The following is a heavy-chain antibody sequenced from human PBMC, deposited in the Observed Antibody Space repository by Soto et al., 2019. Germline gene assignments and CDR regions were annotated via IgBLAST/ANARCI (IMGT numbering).Heavy chain of an antibody. J-gene: IGHJ4*02. CDR3: ARVAGGYSYDRFDY. Sequence: EVQLVESGGGLVQPGGSLRLSCAASGFTFSSYWMHWVRQAPGKGLVWVSRINSDGSSTSYADSVKGRFTISRDNAKNTLYLQLNSLRAEDTAVYYCARVAGGYSYDRFDYWGQGTLVTVSS. CDR1: GFTFSSYW. D-gene: IGHD5-18*01. CDR2: INSDGSST. V-gene: IGHV3-74*01.